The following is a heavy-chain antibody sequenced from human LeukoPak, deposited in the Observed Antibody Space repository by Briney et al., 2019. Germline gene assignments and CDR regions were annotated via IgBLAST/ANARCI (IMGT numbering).Heavy chain of an antibody. D-gene: IGHD3-9*01. CDR3: ARQSYSGHDILTGYYIGAFDI. Sequence: GESLKISCKGSGYSFTSYWIGWVRQMPGKGLEWMGIIYPGDSDTRYSPSFQGQVTISADKSISTAYLQWSSLKASDTAMYYCARQSYSGHDILTGYYIGAFDIWGQGTMVTVSS. J-gene: IGHJ3*02. CDR2: IYPGDSDT. CDR1: GYSFTSYW. V-gene: IGHV5-51*01.